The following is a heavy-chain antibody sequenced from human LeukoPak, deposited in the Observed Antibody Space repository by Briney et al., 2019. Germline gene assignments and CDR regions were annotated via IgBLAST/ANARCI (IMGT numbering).Heavy chain of an antibody. CDR3: TRSSTVTGAKYYFDY. Sequence: GCSLRLSCTASGFTFRDYAMSWVRQAPGKGLEGVGLIRSKTYGEKAEYAASVKGRITITRDDSKGVAYLQLDSVKAEDTGLYYCTRSSTVTGAKYYFDYWGQGAQVTVSS. V-gene: IGHV3-49*04. CDR1: GFTFRDYA. D-gene: IGHD4-11*01. CDR2: IRSKTYGEKA. J-gene: IGHJ4*02.